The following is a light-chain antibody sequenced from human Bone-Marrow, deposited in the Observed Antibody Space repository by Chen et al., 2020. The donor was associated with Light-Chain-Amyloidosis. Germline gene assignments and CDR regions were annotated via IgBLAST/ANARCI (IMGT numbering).Light chain of an antibody. CDR1: DLPTKY. J-gene: IGLJ2*01. V-gene: IGLV3-25*03. Sequence: SYELPQPPSVSVSPRLTARSTCPGDDLPTKYAYWYQQKPGQAPVLVIHRDTERPSGISERFSGSSSGTTATLTISGVQAEDEADYHCQSADSSGTYEVIFGGGTKLTVL. CDR2: RDT. CDR3: QSADSSGTYEVI.